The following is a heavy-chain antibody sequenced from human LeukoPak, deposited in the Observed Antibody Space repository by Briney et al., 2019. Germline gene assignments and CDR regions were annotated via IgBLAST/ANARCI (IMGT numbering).Heavy chain of an antibody. CDR1: GFIVSSNY. J-gene: IGHJ4*02. Sequence: GGSLRLSCAASGFIVSSNYMSWVRQAPGKGLEWVPVIYSGGATYYADSVKGRFTISRDNSKNTLYLQMNSLRAEDTAVYYCARYHSGWYYSDYWGQGTLVTVSS. CDR2: IYSGGAT. D-gene: IGHD6-19*01. CDR3: ARYHSGWYYSDY. V-gene: IGHV3-53*01.